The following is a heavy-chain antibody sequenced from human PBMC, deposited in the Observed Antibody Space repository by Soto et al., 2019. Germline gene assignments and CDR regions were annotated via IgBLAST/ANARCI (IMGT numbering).Heavy chain of an antibody. CDR2: ISGSGGST. CDR3: AKGPSQRKYQLLWAFQH. CDR1: GFTFSSYA. J-gene: IGHJ1*01. V-gene: IGHV3-23*01. D-gene: IGHD2-2*01. Sequence: GGSLRLSCAASGFTFSSYAMSWVRQAPGKGLEWVSAISGSGGSTYYADSVKGRFTISRDNSKNTLYLQMNSLRAEDTAVYYCAKGPSQRKYQLLWAFQHWGQGTLVTVSS.